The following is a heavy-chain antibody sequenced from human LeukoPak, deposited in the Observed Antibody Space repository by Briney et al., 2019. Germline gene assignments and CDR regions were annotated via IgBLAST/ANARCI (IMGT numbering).Heavy chain of an antibody. CDR2: IGGSGSRT. V-gene: IGHV3-23*01. D-gene: IGHD2-2*01. J-gene: IGHJ1*01. CDR1: GFTFSSYA. CDR3: AKGYCSSTSCGGAEYSQH. Sequence: GGSLRLSCAASGFTFSSYAMNWVRQAPGKGLEWVSGIGGSGSRTYYADSVKGRFTISRDNSKNTLYLQMNSLTAEDTAVYYCAKGYCSSTSCGGAEYSQHWGQGTLVTVSS.